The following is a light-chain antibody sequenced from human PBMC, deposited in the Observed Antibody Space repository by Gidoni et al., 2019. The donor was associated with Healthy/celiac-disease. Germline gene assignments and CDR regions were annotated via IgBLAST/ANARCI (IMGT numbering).Light chain of an antibody. CDR1: SSDVGSYNL. J-gene: IGLJ1*01. CDR3: CSYAGSSTFYV. V-gene: IGLV2-23*02. CDR2: EVS. Sequence: QSALTQPASVSGSPGQSITISCTGTSSDVGSYNLVSWYQQPPGKAPKLMIYEVSKRPSGVFNRFSGSKSGNTASLTISGLQAEDEADYYCCSYAGSSTFYVFGTGTKVTVL.